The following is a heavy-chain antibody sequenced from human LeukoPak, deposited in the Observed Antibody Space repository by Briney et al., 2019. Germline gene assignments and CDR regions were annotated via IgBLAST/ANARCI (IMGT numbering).Heavy chain of an antibody. CDR3: ATGYTYGNNWYDP. J-gene: IGHJ5*02. Sequence: GESLKISCMGSGYTFTNFWISWVRQMPGKGLEWMGIIYPGDSDTRYSPSFQGQVTISADKSTSTAYLQWSGLKASDTAMYYCATGYTYGNNWYDPWGQGTLVTVSS. V-gene: IGHV5-51*01. CDR2: IYPGDSDT. CDR1: GYTFTNFW. D-gene: IGHD5-18*01.